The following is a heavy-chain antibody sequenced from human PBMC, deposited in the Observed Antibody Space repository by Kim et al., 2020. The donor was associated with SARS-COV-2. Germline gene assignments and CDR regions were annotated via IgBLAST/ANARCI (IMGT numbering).Heavy chain of an antibody. V-gene: IGHV3-21*01. D-gene: IGHD3-10*01. Sequence: IYYADTGKGRFTISSDNAKNSLYLQMSSLRAEDTAVYYCARERFTMGLDPWGQGTLVTVTA. CDR3: ARERFTMGLDP. J-gene: IGHJ5*02. CDR2: I.